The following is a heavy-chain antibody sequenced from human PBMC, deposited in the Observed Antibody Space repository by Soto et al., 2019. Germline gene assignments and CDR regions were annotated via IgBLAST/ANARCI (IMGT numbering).Heavy chain of an antibody. D-gene: IGHD5-12*01. CDR3: ASWSRGQVASQRLTDV. CDR1: GRTFSSDS. V-gene: IGHV3-21*01. CDR2: ISSSSSYI. J-gene: IGHJ6*02. Sequence: LRLCCAASGRTFSSDSMNWVRQAPGKGLEWVSSISSSSSYIYYADSVKGRFTISRDNAKNSLYLQMNSLRAEDTAVYYCASWSRGQVASQRLTDVRGQGTT.